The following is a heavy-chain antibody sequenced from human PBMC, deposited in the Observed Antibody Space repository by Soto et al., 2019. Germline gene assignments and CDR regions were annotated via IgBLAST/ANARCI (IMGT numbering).Heavy chain of an antibody. CDR1: GYSFTSYW. CDR2: IYPGDSDT. Sequence: PGESLKISCKGSGYSFTSYWIGWVRQMPGKGLEWMGIIYPGDSDTRYSPSFQGQVTISADKSISTAYLQWSSLKASDTAMYYCARLRYCGGDCYSPFDPWGQGTLVTVSS. CDR3: ARLRYCGGDCYSPFDP. V-gene: IGHV5-51*01. D-gene: IGHD2-21*02. J-gene: IGHJ5*02.